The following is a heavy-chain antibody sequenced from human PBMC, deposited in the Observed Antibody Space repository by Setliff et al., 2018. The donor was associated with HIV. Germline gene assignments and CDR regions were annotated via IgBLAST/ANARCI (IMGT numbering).Heavy chain of an antibody. CDR2: ITSSGDAM. Sequence: GGSLRLSCGAAGFTFSEIEANWVRQAPGKGLEWVSYITSSGDAMYYADSVKGRFTISRDNVKNSVYLQMNSLTAEDTAVYYCARDPGNGAVDYWGQGTLVTVSS. CDR1: GFTFSEIE. J-gene: IGHJ4*02. V-gene: IGHV3-48*03. CDR3: ARDPGNGAVDY.